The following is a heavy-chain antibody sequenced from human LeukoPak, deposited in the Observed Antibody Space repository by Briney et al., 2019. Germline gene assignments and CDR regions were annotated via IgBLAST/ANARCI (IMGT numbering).Heavy chain of an antibody. V-gene: IGHV3-9*01. CDR1: GFTFDDYA. Sequence: AGGSLRLSCAASGFTFDDYAMHWVRQAPGKGLEWVSGISWNSGSIGYADSVKGRFTISRDNSKNTLYLQMNSLRAEDTAVYYCAKSGGSYVIQHWGQGTLVTVSS. J-gene: IGHJ1*01. CDR2: ISWNSGSI. CDR3: AKSGGSYVIQH. D-gene: IGHD1-26*01.